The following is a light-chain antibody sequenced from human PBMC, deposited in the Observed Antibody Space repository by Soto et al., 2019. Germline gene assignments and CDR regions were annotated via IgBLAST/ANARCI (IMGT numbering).Light chain of an antibody. CDR1: PSVSSN. CDR3: QQYNNWPPGT. CDR2: GAS. J-gene: IGKJ3*01. V-gene: IGKV3-15*01. Sequence: EIVMTQSPATLSVSPGERATLSCRASPSVSSNLAWYQQKPGQAPRLLIYGASTRATGIPARFSGSGSGTEFTLTISSLQSEDVAVYYCQQYNNWPPGTFGHGTKVDIK.